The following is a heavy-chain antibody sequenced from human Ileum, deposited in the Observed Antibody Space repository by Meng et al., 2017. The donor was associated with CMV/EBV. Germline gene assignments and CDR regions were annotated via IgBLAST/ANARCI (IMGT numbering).Heavy chain of an antibody. Sequence: QVYVKQGGPGLLKPSETLSLTCGVNGGSLSSLSWTWIRQPPGKGPEWIGDINHSGTTNYSPSLKSRVTISIDTSKKQFSLRLSSLTAADTAVYYCTRGRVGDWGFDFWGQGTLVTVSS. J-gene: IGHJ4*02. D-gene: IGHD1-26*01. CDR2: INHSGTT. CDR3: TRGRVGDWGFDF. V-gene: IGHV4-34*02. CDR1: GGSLSSLS.